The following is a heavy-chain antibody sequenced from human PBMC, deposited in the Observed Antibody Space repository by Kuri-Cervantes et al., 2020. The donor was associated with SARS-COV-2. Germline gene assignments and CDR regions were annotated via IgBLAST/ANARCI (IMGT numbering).Heavy chain of an antibody. V-gene: IGHV3-11*04. Sequence: GESLKISCAASGFTFSDYYMSWIRQAPGKGLEWVSYISSSGSTIYYADSVKGRFTISRDNAKNSLYLQMNSLRAEDTAVYYCARGISYSGYDLDYWGQGTLVTVSS. D-gene: IGHD5-12*01. CDR2: ISSSGSTI. CDR3: ARGISYSGYDLDY. J-gene: IGHJ4*02. CDR1: GFTFSDYY.